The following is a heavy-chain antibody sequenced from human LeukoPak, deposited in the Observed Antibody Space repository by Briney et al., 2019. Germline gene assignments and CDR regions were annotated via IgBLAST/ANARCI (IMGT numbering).Heavy chain of an antibody. CDR3: ARHEQWLGSLDP. Sequence: SETLSLTCTVSGGSISSPSYYWGWIRQPPGKGLEWIGSIYYSGSTYCNPSLKTRVTIPVDTSKNQFSLKLSSVTAADTAVYYCARHEQWLGSLDPWGQGTLVTVSS. V-gene: IGHV4-39*01. J-gene: IGHJ5*02. CDR2: IYYSGST. CDR1: GGSISSPSYY. D-gene: IGHD6-19*01.